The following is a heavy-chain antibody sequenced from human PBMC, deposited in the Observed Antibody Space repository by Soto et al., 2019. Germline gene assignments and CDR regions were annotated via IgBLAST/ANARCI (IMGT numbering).Heavy chain of an antibody. J-gene: IGHJ4*02. CDR2: INPDTGVT. Sequence: ASVKVSCKASGYTFSGYYLHWVRQAPGQGLEWMGWINPDTGVTNYAEKFQGRVTMTRDTSISTAYLEVNGLTSDDTAVFYCTRKVATFNFNLWGQGTQVTVSS. CDR3: TRKVATFNFNL. CDR1: GYTFSGYY. V-gene: IGHV1-2*02. D-gene: IGHD5-12*01.